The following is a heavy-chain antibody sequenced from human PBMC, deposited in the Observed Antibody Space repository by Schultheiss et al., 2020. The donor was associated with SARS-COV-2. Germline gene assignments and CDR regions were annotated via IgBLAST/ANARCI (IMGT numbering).Heavy chain of an antibody. Sequence: SETLSLTCTVSGGSISSYYWSWIRQPPGKGLEWIGYIYYSGSTYYNPSLKSRVTISVDTSKNQFSLKLSSVTAADTAVYYCARRAIFDFWSGYYFAFDPWGQGTLVTVSS. CDR3: ARRAIFDFWSGYYFAFDP. CDR1: GGSISSYY. D-gene: IGHD3-3*01. J-gene: IGHJ5*02. CDR2: IYYSGST. V-gene: IGHV4-59*04.